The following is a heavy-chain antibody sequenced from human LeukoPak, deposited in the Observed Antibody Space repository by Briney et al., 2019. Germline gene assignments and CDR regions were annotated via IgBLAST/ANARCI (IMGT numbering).Heavy chain of an antibody. D-gene: IGHD6-19*01. CDR1: GYTFTGYF. J-gene: IGHJ1*01. V-gene: IGHV1-2*02. CDR3: ASDSARIAVAGTGGYFQH. CDR2: INPNSGGT. Sequence: ASLKVSCKASGYTFTGYFIHWVRQAPGQGLEWMGWINPNSGGTNYAQKFQGRVTMTRDTSISTAYVELSRLRSDDTAVYYCASDSARIAVAGTGGYFQHWGQGTLITVSS.